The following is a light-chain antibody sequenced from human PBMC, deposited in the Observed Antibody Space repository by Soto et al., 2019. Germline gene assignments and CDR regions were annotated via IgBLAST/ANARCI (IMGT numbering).Light chain of an antibody. Sequence: DIQMTQSPSSVSASVGDRVSISCRASQGISTWLAWYQQRPGKAPRLLIYASSTLQSGVPSRFSGSGSGTHFTLTISSLQPADYATYYCQQANSFPRTFGQGTKVEIK. V-gene: IGKV1-12*01. CDR3: QQANSFPRT. CDR1: QGISTW. CDR2: ASS. J-gene: IGKJ1*01.